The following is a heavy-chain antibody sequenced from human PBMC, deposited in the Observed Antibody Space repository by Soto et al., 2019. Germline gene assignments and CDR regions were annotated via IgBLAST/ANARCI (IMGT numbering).Heavy chain of an antibody. Sequence: ASVKVSCKASGYTFTGYYMHWVRQAPGQGLEWMGWINPNSGGTNYAQKFQGWVTMTRDTSISTAYMELSRLRSDDTAVYYCARDPTSSGWRGSPRSALDIWGQGTMVTVSS. CDR3: ARDPTSSGWRGSPRSALDI. CDR2: INPNSGGT. V-gene: IGHV1-2*04. J-gene: IGHJ3*02. D-gene: IGHD6-19*01. CDR1: GYTFTGYY.